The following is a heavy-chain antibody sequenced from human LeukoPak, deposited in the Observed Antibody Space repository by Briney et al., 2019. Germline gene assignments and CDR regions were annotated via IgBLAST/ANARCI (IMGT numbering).Heavy chain of an antibody. V-gene: IGHV4-39*01. CDR3: ARLSKGRYFDHIFDS. J-gene: IGHJ4*02. CDR1: GDSVSSTTYY. Sequence: SETLSLTCTVSGDSVSSTTYYWGWIRQPPGKGLEWMANIYYTGSTYSNPSLKSRVSMSVDTSKNQFSLKMSSLTAADTAVYFCARLSKGRYFDHIFDSWGQGTLVTVSS. D-gene: IGHD3-9*01. CDR2: IYYTGST.